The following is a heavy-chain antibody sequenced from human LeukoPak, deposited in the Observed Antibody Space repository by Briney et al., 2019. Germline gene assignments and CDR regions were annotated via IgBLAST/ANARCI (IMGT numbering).Heavy chain of an antibody. Sequence: SETLSLTCAVSGGSISSSNWWSWVRQPPGKGLEWIGEIYHSGSTNYNPSLESRVTISVDKSKNQFSLKLSSVTAADTAVYYCARGGRGYCSSTSCYDAFDIWGQGTMVTVSS. CDR1: GGSISSSNW. D-gene: IGHD2-2*03. CDR3: ARGGRGYCSSTSCYDAFDI. CDR2: IYHSGST. J-gene: IGHJ3*02. V-gene: IGHV4-4*02.